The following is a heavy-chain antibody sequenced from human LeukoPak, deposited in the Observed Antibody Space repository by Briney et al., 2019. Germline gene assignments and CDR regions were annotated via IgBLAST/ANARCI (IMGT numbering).Heavy chain of an antibody. CDR1: GGSFSGYY. Sequence: SETLSLTCAVYGGSFSGYYWSWIRQPPGKGLEWIGEINHSGSTNYNPSLKSRVTISVDTSKNQFSLKLSSVTAADTAVYYCARFRRYFDWLLPANWFDPWGQGTLVTVSS. V-gene: IGHV4-34*01. D-gene: IGHD3-9*01. CDR2: INHSGST. CDR3: ARFRRYFDWLLPANWFDP. J-gene: IGHJ5*02.